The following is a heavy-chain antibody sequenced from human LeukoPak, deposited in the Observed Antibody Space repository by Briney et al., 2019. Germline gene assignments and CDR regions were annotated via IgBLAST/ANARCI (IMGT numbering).Heavy chain of an antibody. CDR2: ISKSSTFI. CDR1: GFTFSSYA. V-gene: IGHV3-21*01. D-gene: IGHD3-22*01. CDR3: VGGNRDYYYDTSGYYVESFDN. J-gene: IGHJ3*02. Sequence: GESLKISCAASGFTFSSYAMSWVRQAPGKGLEWVSCISKSSTFIHYADSVKGRFTISRDNAKNSLFLQMNSLRAEDTAVYYCVGGNRDYYYDTSGYYVESFDNWGQGTMVTVSS.